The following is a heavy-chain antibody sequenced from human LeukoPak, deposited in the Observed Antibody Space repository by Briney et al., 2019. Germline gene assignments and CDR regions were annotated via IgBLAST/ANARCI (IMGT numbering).Heavy chain of an antibody. V-gene: IGHV3-23*01. CDR1: GFTFSSYA. CDR2: ISGSGGST. D-gene: IGHD4-23*01. CDR3: ARRWGYYFDY. J-gene: IGHJ4*02. Sequence: QTGGSLRLSCAASGFTFSSYAMSWVRQAPGKGLEWVSAISGSGGSTYYADSVKGRFTISRDNAKNSLYLQMNSLRAEDTAVYYCARRWGYYFDYWGQGALVTVSS.